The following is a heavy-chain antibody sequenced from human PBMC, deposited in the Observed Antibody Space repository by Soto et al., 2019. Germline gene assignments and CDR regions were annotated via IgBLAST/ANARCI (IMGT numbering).Heavy chain of an antibody. V-gene: IGHV1-46*01. CDR3: ARTYYDILTGYYPTPYYFDY. Sequence: ASVKVSCKASGYTFTSYYMHWVRQAPGQGLEWMGIINPSGGSTSYAQKFQGRVTMTRDTSTSTVHMELSSLRSEDTAVYYCARTYYDILTGYYPTPYYFDYWGQGTLVTVSS. D-gene: IGHD3-9*01. CDR1: GYTFTSYY. J-gene: IGHJ4*02. CDR2: INPSGGST.